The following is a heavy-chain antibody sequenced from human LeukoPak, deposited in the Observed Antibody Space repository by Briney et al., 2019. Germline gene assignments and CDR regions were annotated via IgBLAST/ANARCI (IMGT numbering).Heavy chain of an antibody. CDR2: INQDGSEK. CDR1: GFTFSTYW. J-gene: IGHJ3*02. CDR3: ARSLGGASGAFDI. V-gene: IGHV3-7*03. D-gene: IGHD4/OR15-4a*01. Sequence: PGGSLRLSCAASGFTFSTYWMHWVRQAPGKGLEWVANINQDGSEKYNVDSVKGRFTISRDNAKNSLYLQMNSLRAEDTALYYCARSLGGASGAFDIWGQGTMVTVSS.